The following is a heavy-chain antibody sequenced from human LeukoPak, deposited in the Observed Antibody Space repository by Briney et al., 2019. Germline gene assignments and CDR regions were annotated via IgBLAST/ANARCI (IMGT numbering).Heavy chain of an antibody. CDR2: IIPIFGTA. V-gene: IGHV1-69*05. D-gene: IGHD4-23*01. Sequence: ASVKVSCKASGGTFSSYAISWVRQAPGQGLEWMGGIIPIFGTANYAQKFQGRVTMTRDTSTSTVYMELSSLRSEDTAVYYCARSAGGHWYFDLWGRGTLVTVSS. CDR1: GGTFSSYA. CDR3: ARSAGGHWYFDL. J-gene: IGHJ2*01.